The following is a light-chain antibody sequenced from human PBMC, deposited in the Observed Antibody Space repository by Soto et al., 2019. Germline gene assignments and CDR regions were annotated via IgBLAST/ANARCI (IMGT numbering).Light chain of an antibody. CDR2: KAS. CDR1: RSLVYSDGNAY. Sequence: DVVMTQSPLSPPVTLGQPASISCRSSRSLVYSDGNAYLNWFQQRPGQSPRRLIYKASNRDSGAPDRCSGSGSGTYFTLQISRVEAEEVGVYYYMKATHWPPTFGRGTRVEIK. V-gene: IGKV2-30*01. J-gene: IGKJ1*01. CDR3: MKATHWPPT.